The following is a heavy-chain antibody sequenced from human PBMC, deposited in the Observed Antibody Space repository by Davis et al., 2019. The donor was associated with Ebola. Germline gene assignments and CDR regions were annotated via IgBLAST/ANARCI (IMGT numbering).Heavy chain of an antibody. CDR2: IKEDGSEK. D-gene: IGHD6-13*01. V-gene: IGHV3-7*01. Sequence: PGGSLRLSCVASGFTFSRSWMNWVRQAPGQGLEWVASIKEDGSEKYHVHSVEGRFTISRDNAKNSLYLQMNSLRVEDTAVYYCIRGAGRGVVDFWGQGTLVTVSS. J-gene: IGHJ4*02. CDR1: GFTFSRSW. CDR3: IRGAGRGVVDF.